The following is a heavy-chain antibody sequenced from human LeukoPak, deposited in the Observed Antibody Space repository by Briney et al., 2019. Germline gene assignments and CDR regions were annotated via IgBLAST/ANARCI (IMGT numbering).Heavy chain of an antibody. J-gene: IGHJ6*03. V-gene: IGHV1-69*01. Sequence: SVKVSCKASGGTFSSYAISWVRQAPGQGLEWMGGIIPIFGTANYAQKFQGRVTITADESTSTAYMELSSLRSEDTAVYYCARGLPYYDILTGYRYYYYYMDVWGKGTTVTVSS. CDR3: ARGLPYYDILTGYRYYYYYMDV. CDR1: GGTFSSYA. D-gene: IGHD3-9*01. CDR2: IIPIFGTA.